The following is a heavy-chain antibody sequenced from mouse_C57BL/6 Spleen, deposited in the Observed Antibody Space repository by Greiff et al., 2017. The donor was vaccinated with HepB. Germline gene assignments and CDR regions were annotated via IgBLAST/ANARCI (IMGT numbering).Heavy chain of an antibody. Sequence: VKVVESGAELVRPGASVTLSCKASGYTFTDYEMHWVKQTPVHGLEWIGAIDPETGGTAYNQKFKGKAILTADKSSSTAYMELRSLTSEDSAVYYCTRRHYFDYWGQGTTLTVSS. V-gene: IGHV1-15*01. CDR2: IDPETGGT. CDR1: GYTFTDYE. J-gene: IGHJ2*01. CDR3: TRRHYFDY.